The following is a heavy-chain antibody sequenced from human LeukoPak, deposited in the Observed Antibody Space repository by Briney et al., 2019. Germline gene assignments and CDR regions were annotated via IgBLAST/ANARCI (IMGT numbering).Heavy chain of an antibody. J-gene: IGHJ6*02. Sequence: ASVKVSCKASGYTFTSYGISWVRQAPGQGLEWMGWISAYNGNTNYAQKLQGRVTMTTDTSTSTAYMELRSLRSDDTAVYYCARAVEYIAVARAYYYYGMDVWGQGTTVTVSS. CDR3: ARAVEYIAVARAYYYYGMDV. D-gene: IGHD6-19*01. CDR1: GYTFTSYG. CDR2: ISAYNGNT. V-gene: IGHV1-18*01.